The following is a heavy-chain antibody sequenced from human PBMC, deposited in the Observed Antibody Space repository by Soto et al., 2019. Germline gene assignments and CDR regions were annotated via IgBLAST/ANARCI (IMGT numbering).Heavy chain of an antibody. CDR2: INPRSGGT. CDR1: GYTFTGKY. J-gene: IGHJ4*02. D-gene: IGHD2-21*02. Sequence: QVPLVQSGAEVKKPGASVKVSCKASGYTFTGKYMHWMRQAPGQGPEWMGWINPRSGGTDYAPKFQGRVTITRDTSIRTAYMDLSGLTSSDTAMYYCVTGGGVAVVTSTPVVFDYWGQGTLRTVSS. V-gene: IGHV1-2*02. CDR3: VTGGGVAVVTSTPVVFDY.